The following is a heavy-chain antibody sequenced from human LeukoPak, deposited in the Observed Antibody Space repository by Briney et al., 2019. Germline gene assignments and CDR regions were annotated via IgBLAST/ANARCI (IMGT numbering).Heavy chain of an antibody. Sequence: PGGSLRLSCAVSGITLSNYGMSWVRQAPGKGLEWVAGISDRGSRTNYADSVKGRFTISTDHPKNTLYLQMNSLRAEDTAVYFCAKRGVVIRAILVGFHKEAYYFDSWGQGALVTVSS. V-gene: IGHV3-23*01. CDR3: AKRGVVIRAILVGFHKEAYYFDS. J-gene: IGHJ4*02. CDR2: ISDRGSRT. D-gene: IGHD2-21*01. CDR1: GITLSNYG.